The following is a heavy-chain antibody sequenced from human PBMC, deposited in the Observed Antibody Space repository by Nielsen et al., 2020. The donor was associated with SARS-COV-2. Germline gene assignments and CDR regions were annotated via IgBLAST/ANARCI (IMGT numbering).Heavy chain of an antibody. CDR3: ARDRHSSSPYGMGV. J-gene: IGHJ6*02. Sequence: SETLSLTCSASGGSISGYYWSWIRQPPGKGLEWIGYIYYSGDTKYNPSLKSRVTISVDMSKNQFSLRLSSVTAADTAVYYCARDRHSSSPYGMGVWGQGTTVTVSS. D-gene: IGHD6-6*01. CDR2: IYYSGDT. V-gene: IGHV4-59*01. CDR1: GGSISGYY.